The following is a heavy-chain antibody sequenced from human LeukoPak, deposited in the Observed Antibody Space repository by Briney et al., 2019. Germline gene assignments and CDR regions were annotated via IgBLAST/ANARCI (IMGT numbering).Heavy chain of an antibody. D-gene: IGHD3-22*01. Sequence: GGSLRLSCAASGFTFSSYGMHWVRQAPGKGLEWVAVISYDGSNKYYADSVKGRFTISRDNSKNTLYLQMNSLRAEDTAVYYCAKSSGYLSEAFDIWGQGTMVTVSS. V-gene: IGHV3-30*18. CDR1: GFTFSSYG. CDR2: ISYDGSNK. CDR3: AKSSGYLSEAFDI. J-gene: IGHJ3*02.